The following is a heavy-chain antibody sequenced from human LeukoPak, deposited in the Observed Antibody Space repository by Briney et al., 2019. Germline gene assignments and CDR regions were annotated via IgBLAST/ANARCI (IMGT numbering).Heavy chain of an antibody. CDR3: ARTTSFTASGYDY. V-gene: IGHV1-8*03. Sequence: ASLKVSCKASGYTFTNYHINWVRHATGQGLEWMGWMNPNNGDSGYAQKFQGRVTITRDTSISTSYMELRSLRSDDPAVYFCARTTSFTASGYDYWGQGTLVTVSS. CDR1: GYTFTNYH. D-gene: IGHD6-25*01. CDR2: MNPNNGDS. J-gene: IGHJ4*02.